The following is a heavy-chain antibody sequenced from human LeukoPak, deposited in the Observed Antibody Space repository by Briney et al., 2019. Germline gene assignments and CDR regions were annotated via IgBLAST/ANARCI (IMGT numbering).Heavy chain of an antibody. J-gene: IGHJ3*02. D-gene: IGHD1-26*01. CDR3: ARGGVGATAMYAFDI. Sequence: PGGSLRLSCAASGFTFSGYEMNWVRQAPGKGLEWVSYISSSGSTIYYADSVKGRFTISRDNAKNSLYLQMNSLRAEDTAVYYCARGGVGATAMYAFDIWGQGTMVTVSS. CDR1: GFTFSGYE. V-gene: IGHV3-48*03. CDR2: ISSSGSTI.